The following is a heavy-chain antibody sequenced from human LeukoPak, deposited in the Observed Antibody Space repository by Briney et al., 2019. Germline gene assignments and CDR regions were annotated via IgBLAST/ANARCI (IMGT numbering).Heavy chain of an antibody. Sequence: GASVKASCKASGYTFTGYYMHSVRQAPGQGLEWMGWINPNSSGTNYAQKFQGRVNMTRDTSISTAYMELSRLRSDDTAVYYCAGLGDILTGSDVWGQGTTVTVSS. CDR2: INPNSSGT. CDR3: AGLGDILTGSDV. J-gene: IGHJ6*02. V-gene: IGHV1-2*02. CDR1: GYTFTGYY. D-gene: IGHD3-9*01.